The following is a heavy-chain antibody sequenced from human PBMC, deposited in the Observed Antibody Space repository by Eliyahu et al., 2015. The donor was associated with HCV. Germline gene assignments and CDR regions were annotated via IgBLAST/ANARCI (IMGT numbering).Heavy chain of an antibody. D-gene: IGHD4-17*01. V-gene: IGHV3-11*01. Sequence: QVQLVESGGGLAKPGGSLRLSCAASGLXXGAYYMSWLRQAPGKGXEGVXYXSGSGSTIDYADSVKGRFTISRDNAKSSLYLQMNSLRAEDTAVYYCARDPVRDGDSYFDYWGQGTLVTVSS. CDR3: ARDPVRDGDSYFDY. CDR2: XSGSGSTI. CDR1: GLXXGAYY. J-gene: IGHJ4*02.